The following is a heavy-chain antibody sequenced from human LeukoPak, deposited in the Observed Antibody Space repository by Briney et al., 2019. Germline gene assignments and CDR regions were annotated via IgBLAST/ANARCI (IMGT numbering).Heavy chain of an antibody. D-gene: IGHD3-22*01. CDR1: GFTFSSYS. CDR3: ARGGSGYYQVDY. Sequence: GGSLRLSCAASGFTFSSYSMNWVRQAPGKGLEWVLSISSSSSYIYYADSVKGRFTISRDNAKNSLYLQMNSLRAEDTAVYYCARGGSGYYQVDYWGQGTLVTVSS. CDR2: ISSSSSYI. J-gene: IGHJ4*02. V-gene: IGHV3-21*01.